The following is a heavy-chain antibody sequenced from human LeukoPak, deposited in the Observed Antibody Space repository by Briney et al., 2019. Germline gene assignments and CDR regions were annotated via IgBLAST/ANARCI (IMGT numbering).Heavy chain of an antibody. J-gene: IGHJ4*02. V-gene: IGHV3-23*01. CDR1: GFTFSSYS. Sequence: GGSLRLSCAASGFTFSSYSMTWVRQAPGKGLEWVSAVSGSGGSTYYADSVKGRFTISRDNFKNTLYLQMNSLRAEDTAVYYRARGLYYFDYWGQGTLVTVSS. CDR3: ARGLYYFDY. CDR2: VSGSGGST. D-gene: IGHD2-2*01.